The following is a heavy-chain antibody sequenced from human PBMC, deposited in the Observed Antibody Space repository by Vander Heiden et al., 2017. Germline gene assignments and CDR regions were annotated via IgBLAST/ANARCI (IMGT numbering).Heavy chain of an antibody. Sequence: QVQLVASGGGVVQPGRSLRLSCAASGFTFRSYGMHWVRQDPGKGLELVAVISYDGSNKYYADSVKGRFTISRDNSKNTLYLQMNSLRAEDTAVYYCAKDSTLIVVVSTFDYWGQGTLVTVSS. CDR1: GFTFRSYG. CDR3: AKDSTLIVVVSTFDY. V-gene: IGHV3-30*18. J-gene: IGHJ4*02. CDR2: ISYDGSNK. D-gene: IGHD2-21*01.